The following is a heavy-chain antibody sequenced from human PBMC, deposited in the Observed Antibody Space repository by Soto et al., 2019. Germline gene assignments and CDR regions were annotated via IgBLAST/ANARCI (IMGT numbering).Heavy chain of an antibody. CDR3: AREAATASRDFYYYYYGLDV. CDR2: IHSTGKT. V-gene: IGHV4-31*03. Sequence: SEPLSLTCTVPGGSVRSGGYYWSWIRQHPGKGLEWIGYIHSTGKTSCNPSLKSRVSMSVDTSQNQFSMSLSSVTAADTAVYYCAREAATASRDFYYYYYGLDVWGQGTTVTVS. CDR1: GGSVRSGGYY. D-gene: IGHD6-13*01. J-gene: IGHJ6*02.